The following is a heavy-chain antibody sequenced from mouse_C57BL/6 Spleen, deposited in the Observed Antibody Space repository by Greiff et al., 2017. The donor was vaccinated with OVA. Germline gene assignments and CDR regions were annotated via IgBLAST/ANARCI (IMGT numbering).Heavy chain of an antibody. D-gene: IGHD2-3*01. J-gene: IGHJ2*01. CDR3: ARGGLLRGDY. Sequence: QVQLQQPGAELVKPGASVKMSCKASGYTFTSYWITWVKQRPGQGLEWIGDIYPGSGSTNYNEKFKSKATLTVATSSSTAYMQLSSLTSEDSAVYYCARGGLLRGDYWGQGTTLTVSS. V-gene: IGHV1-55*01. CDR1: GYTFTSYW. CDR2: IYPGSGST.